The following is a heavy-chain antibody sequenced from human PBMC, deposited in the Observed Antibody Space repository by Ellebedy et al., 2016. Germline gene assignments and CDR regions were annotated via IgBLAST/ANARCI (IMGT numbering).Heavy chain of an antibody. D-gene: IGHD3-10*01. CDR3: AKLYYYGSGSYYIRHGMDG. V-gene: IGHV3-30-3*02. CDR2: ISYDGSNK. Sequence: GGSLRLSXAASGFTFSSYAMHWVRQAPGKGLEWVAVISYDGSNKYYADSVKGRFTISRDNSKNTLYLQMNSLRAEDTAVYYCAKLYYYGSGSYYIRHGMDGWGQGTTVTVSS. CDR1: GFTFSSYA. J-gene: IGHJ6*02.